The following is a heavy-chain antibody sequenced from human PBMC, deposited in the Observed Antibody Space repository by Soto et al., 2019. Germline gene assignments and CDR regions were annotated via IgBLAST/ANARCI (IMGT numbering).Heavy chain of an antibody. CDR1: GFTFSSYV. Sequence: GGSLRLSCAASGFTFSSYVMHWVRQSPGKGLEWVAVISYDGSNKYYADSVKGRFTISRDNSKNTLYLQMNSLRAEDTAVYYCARDQTGTTFYYGMDVWGQGTTVTVSS. J-gene: IGHJ6*02. V-gene: IGHV3-30*03. D-gene: IGHD1-7*01. CDR2: ISYDGSNK. CDR3: ARDQTGTTFYYGMDV.